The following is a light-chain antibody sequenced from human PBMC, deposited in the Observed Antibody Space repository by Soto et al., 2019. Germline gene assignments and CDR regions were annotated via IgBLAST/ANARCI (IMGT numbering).Light chain of an antibody. CDR3: AAWDHSLNGYV. Sequence: QAVVTQPPSASGTPGQRVTISCSGSSSNIGSNTVNWYQQLPGTAPKLLIYSDDDRPSGVPDRFSGSKSGTSASLAISGLQSEDEADYYCAAWDHSLNGYVFGTGTKVTVL. CDR1: SSNIGSNT. V-gene: IGLV1-44*01. J-gene: IGLJ1*01. CDR2: SDD.